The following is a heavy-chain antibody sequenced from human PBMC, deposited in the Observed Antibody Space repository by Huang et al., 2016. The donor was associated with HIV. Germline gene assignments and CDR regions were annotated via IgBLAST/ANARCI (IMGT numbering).Heavy chain of an antibody. V-gene: IGHV1-18*04. CDR2: ISAYNGNT. J-gene: IGHJ6*02. CDR1: GYTFTSYG. CDR3: ARARGYYYYGMDV. Sequence: QVQLVQSGAEVKKPGASVKVSCKASGYTFTSYGISWVRQAPGQGLEWVGGISAYNGNTNYAQKLQGRVTMTTDTAPSTAYMELRSLRSDDTAVYYCARARGYYYYGMDVWGQGTTVTVSS.